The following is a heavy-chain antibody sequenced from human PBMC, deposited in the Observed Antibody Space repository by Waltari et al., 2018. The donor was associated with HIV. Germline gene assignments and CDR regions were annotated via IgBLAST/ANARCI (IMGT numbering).Heavy chain of an antibody. Sequence: EVQLVESGGDLVKPGGCLRLSCAASGFTFSNAWISWVRQAPGKGPEWVGRIKSKADGGTTDYAAPVKGRFTISRDDSKNTLYLQMNSLRFEDTAVYYCTTDEFYYGNSGYFDYWGQGTLVTVSS. CDR2: IKSKADGGTT. CDR3: TTDEFYYGNSGYFDY. V-gene: IGHV3-15*05. J-gene: IGHJ4*02. D-gene: IGHD3-22*01. CDR1: GFTFSNAW.